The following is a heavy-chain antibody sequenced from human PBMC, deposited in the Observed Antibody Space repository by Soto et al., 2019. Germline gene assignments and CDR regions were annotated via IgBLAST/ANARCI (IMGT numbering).Heavy chain of an antibody. J-gene: IGHJ2*01. D-gene: IGHD6-13*01. CDR2: IYHSGST. CDR1: GGSISSGGYS. Sequence: QLQLQESGSGLVKPSQTLSLTCAVSGGSISSGGYSWSWIRQPPGKGLEWIGYIYHSGSTYYNPSLKSRVTISVDRSKNQFSLKLSSVTAADTAVYYCARTSRIAAAGIVGWYFDLWGRGTLVTVSS. CDR3: ARTSRIAAAGIVGWYFDL. V-gene: IGHV4-30-2*01.